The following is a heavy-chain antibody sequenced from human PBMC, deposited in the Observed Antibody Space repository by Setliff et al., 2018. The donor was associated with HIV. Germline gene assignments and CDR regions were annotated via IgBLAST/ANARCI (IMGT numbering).Heavy chain of an antibody. CDR2: IYTSGST. V-gene: IGHV4-4*08. D-gene: IGHD3-16*01. Sequence: SETLSLTCTVSGGSISSYYWSWIRQPPGKGLEWIGHIYTSGSTNYNPSLKSRVSISIDTSKNQFSLKLNSVTAADTAVYYCARKEGGRDYWGQGTLVTVSS. CDR3: ARKEGGRDY. J-gene: IGHJ4*02. CDR1: GGSISSYY.